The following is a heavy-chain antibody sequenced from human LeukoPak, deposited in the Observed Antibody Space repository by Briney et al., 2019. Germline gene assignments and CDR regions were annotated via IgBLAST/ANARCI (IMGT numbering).Heavy chain of an antibody. J-gene: IGHJ4*02. Sequence: ASVKVSCKASGYTSTSYYMHWVRQAPGQGLEWMGIINPSGGSTSYAQKFQGRVTMTRDTSTSTVYMELSSLRSEDTAVYYCARDHGYCSGGSCYPDVYFDYWGQGTLVTVSS. D-gene: IGHD2-15*01. CDR3: ARDHGYCSGGSCYPDVYFDY. CDR2: INPSGGST. V-gene: IGHV1-46*01. CDR1: GYTSTSYY.